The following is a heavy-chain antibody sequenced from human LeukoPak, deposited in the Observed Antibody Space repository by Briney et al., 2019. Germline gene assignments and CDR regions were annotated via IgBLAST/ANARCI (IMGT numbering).Heavy chain of an antibody. Sequence: SETLSLTCTVSDDSMSGYYWSWVRQPPGKRLEWIGYIFYTGATKYNPSFTSQLTMSVDTSKNQFSLKLSSVTASDTALYFCARDHKQWPVPLSWGQGILVTVSS. CDR2: IFYTGAT. CDR1: DDSMSGYY. J-gene: IGHJ4*02. D-gene: IGHD6-19*01. V-gene: IGHV4-59*01. CDR3: ARDHKQWPVPLS.